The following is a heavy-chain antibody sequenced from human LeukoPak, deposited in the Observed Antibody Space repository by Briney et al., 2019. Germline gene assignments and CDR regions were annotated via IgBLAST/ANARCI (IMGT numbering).Heavy chain of an antibody. Sequence: PGGSLRLSCAASGFTISNYWMSWVRQAPGKGLEWVANIKQDGSEKYYVDSVKGRFTISRDNAKNSLYLQMNSLGAEDTAVYYCARGGRGGSNHFDYWGQGTLATVSS. J-gene: IGHJ4*02. V-gene: IGHV3-7*05. CDR2: IKQDGSEK. CDR1: GFTISNYW. CDR3: ARGGRGGSNHFDY. D-gene: IGHD1-26*01.